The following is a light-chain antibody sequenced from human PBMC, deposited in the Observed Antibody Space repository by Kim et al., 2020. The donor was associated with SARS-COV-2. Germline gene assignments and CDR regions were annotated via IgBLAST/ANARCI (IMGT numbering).Light chain of an antibody. J-gene: IGKJ5*01. CDR3: QQYAYWRA. Sequence: SLAPGERATLSCRASQSISTNLAGFQQKPGQAPRVLIYGASARATGIPARFSGSGSGTEFTLTISNLQSEDFAVYYCQQYAYWRAFGQGTRLEIK. CDR2: GAS. V-gene: IGKV3-15*01. CDR1: QSISTN.